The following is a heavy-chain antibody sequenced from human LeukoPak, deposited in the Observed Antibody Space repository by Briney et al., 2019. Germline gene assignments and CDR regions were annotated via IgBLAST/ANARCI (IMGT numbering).Heavy chain of an antibody. J-gene: IGHJ4*02. V-gene: IGHV4-4*07. CDR2: INTSGST. Sequence: KSSETLSLTCSVSGGSISNCYWSWIRQPAGKGLEWIGRINTSGSTNCNPTLKSRVTMSVDTSKNQFSLKLTSVTAADTAVYYCARVEGSCRGAGCYPFSFDDWGQGNLVTVSS. D-gene: IGHD2-15*01. CDR3: ARVEGSCRGAGCYPFSFDD. CDR1: GGSISNCY.